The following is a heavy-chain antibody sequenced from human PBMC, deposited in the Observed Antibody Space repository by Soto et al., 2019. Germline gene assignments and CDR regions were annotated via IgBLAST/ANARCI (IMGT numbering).Heavy chain of an antibody. V-gene: IGHV3-7*01. J-gene: IGHJ6*02. CDR2: INQDGTEK. CDR1: GLAFSTHW. Sequence: GGSLRLSCAASGLAFSTHWMTWVRQAPGKGLEWVANINQDGTEKYYVDSVKGRFTISRDNAKNTLSLQMNSLRADDTAVYYCARLSGDHSAFFSYGMDAWGQGTTVTVSS. D-gene: IGHD2-21*01. CDR3: ARLSGDHSAFFSYGMDA.